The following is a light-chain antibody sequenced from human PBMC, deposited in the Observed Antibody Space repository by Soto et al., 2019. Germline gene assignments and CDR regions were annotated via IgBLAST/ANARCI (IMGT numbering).Light chain of an antibody. CDR2: KAS. Sequence: DIQMTQSPSSVSASLGDRVTITCRASEGIDSWLAWYQQKPGKAPKLLIYKASSLESGVPSRFSGSGSGTEFTLTISSLQPDDFATYYCQQYNSYPWTFGQGTKVDI. J-gene: IGKJ1*01. CDR3: QQYNSYPWT. V-gene: IGKV1-5*03. CDR1: EGIDSW.